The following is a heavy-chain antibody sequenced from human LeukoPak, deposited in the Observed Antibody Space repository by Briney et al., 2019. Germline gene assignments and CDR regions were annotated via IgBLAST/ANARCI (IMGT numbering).Heavy chain of an antibody. Sequence: SGTLSLTCTVSGGSISSYYWSWIRQPAGKGLEWIGRIFTSGSTNYNPSLKTRVTMSADTSKNQFSLKLSSVTAADTAVYYCARERYCSGGICYSDNWFDPWGQGTLVTVSS. CDR1: GGSISSYY. CDR2: IFTSGST. D-gene: IGHD2-15*01. V-gene: IGHV4-4*07. CDR3: ARERYCSGGICYSDNWFDP. J-gene: IGHJ5*02.